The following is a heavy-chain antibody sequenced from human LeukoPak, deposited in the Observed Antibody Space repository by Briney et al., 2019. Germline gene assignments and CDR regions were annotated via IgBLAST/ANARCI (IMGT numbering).Heavy chain of an antibody. CDR1: GFTFSGYA. V-gene: IGHV3-23*01. CDR3: AKAGYEAYYDFWSGYSWADAFDI. Sequence: GGSLRLSCAASGFTFSGYAMSWVRQAPGKGLEWVSAISGSGGSTYYADPVKGRFTISRDNSKNTLYLQMNSLRAEDTAVYYCAKAGYEAYYDFWSGYSWADAFDIWGQGTMVTVSS. J-gene: IGHJ3*02. CDR2: ISGSGGST. D-gene: IGHD3-3*01.